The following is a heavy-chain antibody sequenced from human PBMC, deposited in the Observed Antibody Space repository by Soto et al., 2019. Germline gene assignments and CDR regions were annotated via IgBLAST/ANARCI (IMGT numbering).Heavy chain of an antibody. CDR1: GGSFSGYY. CDR3: ARAPCPAGSLE. Sequence: QVQLQQWGAGLLKPSETLSLTCAVYGGSFSGYYWSWIRQPPGKGLEWIGEINHSVSTNYNPSLKSRVTISVDTSKNQFSLKLSSVTAADTAVYYCARAPCPAGSLEWGQGTLVTVSS. D-gene: IGHD1-26*01. J-gene: IGHJ4*02. CDR2: INHSVST. V-gene: IGHV4-34*01.